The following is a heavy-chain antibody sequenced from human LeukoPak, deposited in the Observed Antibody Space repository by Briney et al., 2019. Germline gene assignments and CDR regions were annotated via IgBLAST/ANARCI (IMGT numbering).Heavy chain of an antibody. J-gene: IGHJ5*01. V-gene: IGHV1-69*05. D-gene: IGHD1-20*01. CDR3: ARGSPLNNYWFDS. CDR1: GGTFSSYA. CDR2: IIPIFGTA. Sequence: SVKVSCKASGGTFSSYAISWVRQAPGQGLEWMGGIIPIFGTANYAQKFQGRVTITTDESTSTAYMELSSLRSEDTAVYYCARGSPLNNYWFDSWGQGTLVTVSS.